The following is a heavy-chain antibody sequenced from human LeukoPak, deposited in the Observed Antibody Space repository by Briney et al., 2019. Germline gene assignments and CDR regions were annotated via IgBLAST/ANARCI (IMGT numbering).Heavy chain of an antibody. CDR2: IYYSGST. Sequence: SETLSLTCTVSGGSISSYYWSWIRQPPGKGLEWIGYIYYSGSTNYNPSLKSRVTISVDTSKNQFSLKLSSVTAADTAVHYCARDSGMVRGVPYYFDYWGQGTLVTVSS. CDR1: GGSISSYY. CDR3: ARDSGMVRGVPYYFDY. V-gene: IGHV4-59*01. D-gene: IGHD3-10*01. J-gene: IGHJ4*02.